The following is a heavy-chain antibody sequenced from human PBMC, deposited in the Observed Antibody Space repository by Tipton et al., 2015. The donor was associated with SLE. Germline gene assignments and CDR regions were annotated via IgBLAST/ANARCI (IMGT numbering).Heavy chain of an antibody. CDR3: ARGGQGAFDS. D-gene: IGHD3-16*01. Sequence: TLSLTCAVSGYSISSGYYWGWIRQPPGKGLEWIGSIHYSGSTNDNPSLKSRGSISADTSKNHFSLWLTSVTAADTAVYYCARGGQGAFDSWGQGTMVTVSS. J-gene: IGHJ3*01. CDR1: GYSISSGYY. V-gene: IGHV4-38-2*01. CDR2: IHYSGST.